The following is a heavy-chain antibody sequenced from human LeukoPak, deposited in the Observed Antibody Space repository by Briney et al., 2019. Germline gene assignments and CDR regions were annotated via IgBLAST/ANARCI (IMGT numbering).Heavy chain of an antibody. CDR3: ARSMATYCGGDCYPLGY. Sequence: TLXLTCTVSGGSISSYYWSWIRQPPGKGLEWIGYIYYSGSTNYNPSLKSRVTISVDTSKNQFSLKLSSVTAADTAVYYCARSMATYCGGDCYPLGYWGQGTLVTVSS. CDR1: GGSISSYY. D-gene: IGHD2-21*02. J-gene: IGHJ4*02. CDR2: IYYSGST. V-gene: IGHV4-59*01.